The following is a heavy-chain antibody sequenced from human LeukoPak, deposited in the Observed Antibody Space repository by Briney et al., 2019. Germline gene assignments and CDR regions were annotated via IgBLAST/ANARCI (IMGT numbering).Heavy chain of an antibody. J-gene: IGHJ4*02. Sequence: ASVNLCCSASGYTFTSCDITWGRQATGQGLEWMGWMNPNSGNTGYGQSFQGRITMTRDISIGTAYMELSNLTSEDTAIYYCTKGCRGRRDKWGQGTLVTVSA. CDR1: GYTFTSCD. V-gene: IGHV1-8*01. CDR3: TKGCRGRRDK. CDR2: MNPNSGNT.